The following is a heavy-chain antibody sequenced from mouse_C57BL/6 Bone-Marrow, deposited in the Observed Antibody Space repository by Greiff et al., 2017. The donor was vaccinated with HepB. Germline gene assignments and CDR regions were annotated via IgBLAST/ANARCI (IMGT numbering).Heavy chain of an antibody. CDR2: INYDGSST. D-gene: IGHD1-1*01. CDR1: GFTFSDYY. CDR3: AREGTTVVATDWYFDV. V-gene: IGHV5-16*01. J-gene: IGHJ1*03. Sequence: DVHLVESEGGLVQPGSSMKLSCTASGFTFSDYYMAWVRQVPEKGLEWVANINYDGSSTYYLDSLKSRFIISRDNAKNILYLQMSSLKSEDTATYYCAREGTTVVATDWYFDVWGTGTTVTVSS.